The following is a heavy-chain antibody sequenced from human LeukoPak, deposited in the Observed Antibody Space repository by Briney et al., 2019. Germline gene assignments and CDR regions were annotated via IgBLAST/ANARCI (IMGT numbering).Heavy chain of an antibody. CDR1: GYTFTGYY. CDR2: INPNSGGT. D-gene: IGHD6-13*01. Sequence: GASVKVSCKASGYTFTGYYMHWVRQAPGQGLEWMGWINPNSGGTNYAQKFQGRVTMTRDTSISTAYMELSRLRSDDTAVYYCATTAGSSWYFYYYMDVWGKGTTVTVSS. CDR3: ATTAGSSWYFYYYMDV. J-gene: IGHJ6*03. V-gene: IGHV1-2*02.